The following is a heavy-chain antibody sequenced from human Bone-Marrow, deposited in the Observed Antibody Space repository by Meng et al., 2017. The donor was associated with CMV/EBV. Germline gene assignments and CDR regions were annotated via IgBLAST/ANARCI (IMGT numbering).Heavy chain of an antibody. J-gene: IGHJ6*02. V-gene: IGHV1-2*02. CDR1: AYRFTGYY. CDR3: ARYYYYDMDV. Sequence: ASVKVSCKDSAYRFTGYYLHWVRQAPGQGLEWMGWINPDSGDTNYAQKFQGRVTGTRDTSISKAYMELTRLTSDDTAVYSCARYYYYDMDVWGQGTTVTVSS. CDR2: INPDSGDT.